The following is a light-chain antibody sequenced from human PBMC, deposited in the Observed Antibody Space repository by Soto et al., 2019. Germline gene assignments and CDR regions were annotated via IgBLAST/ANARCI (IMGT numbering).Light chain of an antibody. J-gene: IGKJ4*01. V-gene: IGKV1-33*01. CDR2: DAS. Sequence: DIQMAQSASCLSASVGDRVTITCQASQDISNYLNWYQQKPGKAPKLLINDASNLETGVPSRFSGSGSGTDFTFTISSLQPEDIATYYCQQYDNLPSFGGGTKVEIK. CDR3: QQYDNLPS. CDR1: QDISNY.